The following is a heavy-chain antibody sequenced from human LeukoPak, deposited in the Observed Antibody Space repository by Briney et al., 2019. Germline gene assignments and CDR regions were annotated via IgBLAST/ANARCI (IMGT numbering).Heavy chain of an antibody. CDR2: IIPIFGTA. CDR1: GGTFSSYA. Sequence: SVKVSCKASGGTFSSYAISWVRQAPGQGLEWMGGIIPIFGTANYAQKFQGRVTITADESTSTAYVELSSLRSEDTAVYYCARILVEGQWLVPVDYWGQGTLVTVSS. V-gene: IGHV1-69*13. CDR3: ARILVEGQWLVPVDY. D-gene: IGHD6-19*01. J-gene: IGHJ4*02.